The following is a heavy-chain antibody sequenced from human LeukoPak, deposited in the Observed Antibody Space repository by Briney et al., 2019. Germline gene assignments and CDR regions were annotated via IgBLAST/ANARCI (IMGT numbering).Heavy chain of an antibody. D-gene: IGHD2-2*01. Sequence: PSETLSLTCTASAGSISSSSYSWGWIRQPPGKGLEWIGYIYYSGSTNYNPSLKSRVTISVDTSKNQFSLKLSSVTAADTAVYYCASSQVSHGPPQLGYWGQGTLVTVSS. V-gene: IGHV4-61*05. CDR2: IYYSGST. CDR1: AGSISSSSYS. CDR3: ASSQVSHGPPQLGY. J-gene: IGHJ4*02.